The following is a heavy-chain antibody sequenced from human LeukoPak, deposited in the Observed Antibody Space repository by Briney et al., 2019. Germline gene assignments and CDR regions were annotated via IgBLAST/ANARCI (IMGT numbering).Heavy chain of an antibody. CDR3: ARQWADGFDM. D-gene: IGHD1-26*01. J-gene: IGHJ3*02. Sequence: ASVKVSCKASGYTFTSYGISWVRQAPGQGLEWMGWISAYNGNTNYAQKFQGRVTITADESTSTIYMDLSSLRSEDTAVYYCARQWADGFDMWGQGTMVTVSS. CDR2: ISAYNGNT. CDR1: GYTFTSYG. V-gene: IGHV1-18*01.